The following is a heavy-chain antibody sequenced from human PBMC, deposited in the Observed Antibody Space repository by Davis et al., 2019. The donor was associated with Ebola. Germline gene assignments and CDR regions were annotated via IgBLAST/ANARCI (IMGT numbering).Heavy chain of an antibody. Sequence: GESLKISCAASGFSFSSYWMHWVRHAPGKGLVWVSRINSDGTSTSYADSVKGRFTISRDIAKNTLYLQMNSLRAEDTAVYYCARGGFSYGYHGMDVWGKGTAVTVSS. CDR2: INSDGTST. CDR1: GFSFSSYW. J-gene: IGHJ6*04. D-gene: IGHD5-18*01. CDR3: ARGGFSYGYHGMDV. V-gene: IGHV3-74*01.